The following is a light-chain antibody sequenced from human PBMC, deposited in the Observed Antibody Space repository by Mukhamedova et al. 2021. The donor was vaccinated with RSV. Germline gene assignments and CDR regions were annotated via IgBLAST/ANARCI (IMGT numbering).Light chain of an antibody. V-gene: IGLV1-40*01. CDR3: QSYDNSLSGWV. CDR2: GNS. J-gene: IGLJ3*02. Sequence: IYGNSNRPSGVTDRFSGSKSGTSASLAITGLQAEDEADYYCQSYDNSLSGWVFGGGTKLTVL.